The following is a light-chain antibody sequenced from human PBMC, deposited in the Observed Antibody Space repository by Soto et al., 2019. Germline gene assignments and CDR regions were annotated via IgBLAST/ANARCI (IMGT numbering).Light chain of an antibody. CDR1: QGIGDG. CDR3: LQDYNYSWT. Sequence: AIQMTQSPSSLSASVGDRVTITCRASQGIGDGLGWYQQKPGKAPKLLIYAASSLHSEVPSRFSGSGFGPDFTLTISSLQPEDFATYYCLQDYNYSWTFGQGTTVEVK. V-gene: IGKV1-6*01. J-gene: IGKJ1*01. CDR2: AAS.